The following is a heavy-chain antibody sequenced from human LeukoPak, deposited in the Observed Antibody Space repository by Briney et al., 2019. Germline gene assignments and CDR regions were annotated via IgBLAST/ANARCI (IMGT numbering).Heavy chain of an antibody. CDR1: GFTFSSYG. J-gene: IGHJ5*02. V-gene: IGHV3-21*01. CDR3: ARAEHYYYDTSAYHTVTPREFDP. D-gene: IGHD3-22*01. CDR2: ISSSSIYI. Sequence: GGSLRLSCAASGFTFSSYGMSWVRQAPGKGLEWVSSISSSSIYIYYADSVKGRFTISRDNAKNSLYLQMNSLRAEDTAVYYCARAEHYYYDTSAYHTVTPREFDPWGQGTLVTVSS.